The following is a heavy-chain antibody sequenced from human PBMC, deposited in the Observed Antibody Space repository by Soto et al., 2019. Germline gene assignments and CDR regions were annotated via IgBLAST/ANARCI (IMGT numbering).Heavy chain of an antibody. CDR3: AKDPGSIRWLQLSGFDY. V-gene: IGHV4-61*01. CDR1: GGSVSSDTHY. CDR2: IYSSGST. J-gene: IGHJ4*02. Sequence: PSETLSLTCTVSGGSVSSDTHYWSWIRQPPGKRLEWIGFIYSSGSTNYNPSLKSRVTMSVDTSKNQFSLKLRSVIVADTAVYYCAKDPGSIRWLQLSGFDYWGQGTLVTVSS. D-gene: IGHD5-12*01.